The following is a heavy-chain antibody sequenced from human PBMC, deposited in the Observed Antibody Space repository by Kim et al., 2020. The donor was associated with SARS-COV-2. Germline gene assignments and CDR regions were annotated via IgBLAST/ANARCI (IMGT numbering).Heavy chain of an antibody. J-gene: IGHJ4*02. Sequence: GGSLRLSCSVSGFTFSSYAMHWVRQAPGKGLEYVSGINSNGGYTYYADSVKGRFTISRDNSKNTLYLQMSSLRAEDTAVYYCVKDVNPAQECSSVSCYPDYWGQGTLVTVSP. CDR1: GFTFSSYA. CDR2: INSNGGYT. CDR3: VKDVNPAQECSSVSCYPDY. D-gene: IGHD2-2*01. V-gene: IGHV3-64D*06.